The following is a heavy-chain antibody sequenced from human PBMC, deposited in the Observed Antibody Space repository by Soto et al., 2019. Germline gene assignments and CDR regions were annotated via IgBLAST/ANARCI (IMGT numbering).Heavy chain of an antibody. CDR2: ISSSSSSI. V-gene: IGHV3-48*01. CDR3: AREYGPFAFDI. Sequence: PGGSLRLSCVASGFTFTYYNMNWVRQAPGKGLEWVSYISSSSSSIYYADSVKGRFTISRDNAKNSLYLQMSGLRADDMGLYYCAREYGPFAFDIWGQGTMVTVSS. CDR1: GFTFTYYN. J-gene: IGHJ3*02. D-gene: IGHD4-17*01.